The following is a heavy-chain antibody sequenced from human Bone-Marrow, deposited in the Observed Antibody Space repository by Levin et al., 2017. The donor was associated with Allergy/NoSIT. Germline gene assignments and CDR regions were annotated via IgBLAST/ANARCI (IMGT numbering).Heavy chain of an antibody. CDR3: ARDREDTAMVTLFDP. CDR2: ISSSSSTI. D-gene: IGHD5-18*01. Sequence: GGSLRLSCAASGFTFSSYSMNWVRQAPGKGLEWVSYISSSSSTIYYADSVKGRFTISRDNAKNSLYLQMNSLRAEDTAVYYCARDREDTAMVTLFDPWGQGTLVTVSS. J-gene: IGHJ5*02. CDR1: GFTFSSYS. V-gene: IGHV3-48*01.